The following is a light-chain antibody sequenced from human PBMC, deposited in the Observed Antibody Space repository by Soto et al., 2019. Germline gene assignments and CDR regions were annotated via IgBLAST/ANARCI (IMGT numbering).Light chain of an antibody. V-gene: IGKV1-5*01. CDR1: QNISTS. J-gene: IGKJ1*01. Sequence: DIQLTQSPSALSASVGDGVTITCRASQNISTSLAWYQHRPGKAPKLLIFDVSNVESGVSSRFSGSRSRTEFTLTIRSLHSDDFATYYCQQDDYSRSFGQGTKVDIK. CDR2: DVS. CDR3: QQDDYSRS.